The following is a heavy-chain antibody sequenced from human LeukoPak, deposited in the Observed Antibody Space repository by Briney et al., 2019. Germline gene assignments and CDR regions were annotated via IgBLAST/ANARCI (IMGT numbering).Heavy chain of an antibody. V-gene: IGHV4-34*01. CDR1: DDSITMYY. J-gene: IGHJ5*02. Sequence: SETLSLTCTVSDDSITMYYWTWIRQPPGKGLEWIGEINHSGSTNYNPSLKSRVTISVDTSKNQFSLKLSSVTAADTAVYYCARVSIVGAKDWFDPWGQGTLVTVSS. CDR2: INHSGST. D-gene: IGHD1-26*01. CDR3: ARVSIVGAKDWFDP.